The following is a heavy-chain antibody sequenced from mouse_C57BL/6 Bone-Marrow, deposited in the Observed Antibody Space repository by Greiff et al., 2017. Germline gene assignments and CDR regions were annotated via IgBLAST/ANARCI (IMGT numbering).Heavy chain of an antibody. Sequence: EVKLVESGGDLVKPGGSLKLSCAASGFTFSSYGMSWVRQTPDKRLEWVATISSGGSYTYYPDSVKGRFTISRDNAKNTLYLQMSSLKSADTAMYYCARYDYAAMDYWGQGTSVTVSS. V-gene: IGHV5-6*01. CDR2: ISSGGSYT. CDR1: GFTFSSYG. CDR3: ARYDYAAMDY. J-gene: IGHJ4*01.